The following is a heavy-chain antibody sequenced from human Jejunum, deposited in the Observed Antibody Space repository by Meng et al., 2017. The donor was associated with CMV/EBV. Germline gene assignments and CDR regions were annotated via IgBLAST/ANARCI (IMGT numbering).Heavy chain of an antibody. D-gene: IGHD2-2*01. CDR2: ISASGGTS. Sequence: YAMYWARPAPGKGLQWVSGISASGGTSYYADSVKGRFTISRDNSKDTLYLEMNSLRAEDTAIYYCAKARDSSRYCSGTSCPIDCWGQGTLVTVSS. J-gene: IGHJ4*02. CDR1: YA. CDR3: AKARDSSRYCSGTSCPIDC. V-gene: IGHV3-23*01.